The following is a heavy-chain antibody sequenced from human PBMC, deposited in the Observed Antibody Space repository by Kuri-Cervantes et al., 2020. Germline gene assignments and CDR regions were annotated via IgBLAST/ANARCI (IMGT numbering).Heavy chain of an antibody. CDR2: INPNSGGT. J-gene: IGHJ4*02. D-gene: IGHD3-22*01. CDR3: ARVNYYYDSSGCQEITRLFDY. Sequence: ASVKVSCKASGYTFTGYYMHWVRQAPGQGLEWMGWINPNSGGTNYAQKFQGRVTMTRDTSISTAYMELSRLRSDDTAVYYCARVNYYYDSSGCQEITRLFDYWGQGTLVTVSS. CDR1: GYTFTGYY. V-gene: IGHV1-2*02.